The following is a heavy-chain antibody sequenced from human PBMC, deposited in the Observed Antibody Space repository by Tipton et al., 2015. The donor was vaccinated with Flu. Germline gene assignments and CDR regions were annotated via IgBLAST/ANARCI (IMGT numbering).Heavy chain of an antibody. V-gene: IGHV3-53*01. Sequence: SLRLSCAASGFTVSSNYMSWVRQAPGKGPEWVSVIYSDGTTYHADSVKGRFTISRDNSKNTLYLQMNSLRAEDTAVYFCARVIPELVAGLDYWGQGTLVTVSS. CDR3: ARVIPELVAGLDY. CDR2: IYSDGTT. J-gene: IGHJ4*02. CDR1: GFTVSSNY. D-gene: IGHD6-19*01.